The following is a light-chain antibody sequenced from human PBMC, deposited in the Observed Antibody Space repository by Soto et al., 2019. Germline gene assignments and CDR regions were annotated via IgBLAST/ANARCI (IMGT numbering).Light chain of an antibody. CDR2: AAS. CDR3: QQSYSTRIT. CDR1: QTITTY. V-gene: IGKV1-39*01. J-gene: IGKJ5*01. Sequence: GNRVTITCRASQTITTYLNWYQQKPGKAPKLLSYAASSLQSGVPSRFSGSGSGTDFTLTISSLQPEDFATYYCQQSYSTRITFGQGTRLEI.